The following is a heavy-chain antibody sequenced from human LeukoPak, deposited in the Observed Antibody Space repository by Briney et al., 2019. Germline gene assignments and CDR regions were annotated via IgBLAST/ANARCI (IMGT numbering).Heavy chain of an antibody. CDR1: GFTFGDYA. CDR3: TRDYYGSGSYHRDDAFDI. Sequence: GGSLRLSCTASGFTFGDYAMSWFRQAPGKGLEWVGFIRSKAYGGTTEYAASVKGRFTISRDDSKSIAYLQMNSLKTEDTAVYYCTRDYYGSGSYHRDDAFDIWGQGTMVTVSS. J-gene: IGHJ3*02. V-gene: IGHV3-49*03. CDR2: IRSKAYGGTT. D-gene: IGHD3-10*01.